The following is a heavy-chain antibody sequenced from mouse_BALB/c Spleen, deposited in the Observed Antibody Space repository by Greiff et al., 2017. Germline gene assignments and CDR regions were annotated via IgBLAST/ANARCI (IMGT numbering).Heavy chain of an antibody. CDR2: IRNKANSYTT. CDR1: GFTFTDYY. J-gene: IGHJ2*01. V-gene: IGHV7-3*02. Sequence: EVKVVESGGGLVQPGGSLRLSCATSGFTFTDYYMRWVRQPPGKALEWLGLIRNKANSYTTEYSASVKGTVTISRDNSQSILYLQMNTLRAEDIASYYCARDDGNYQYYLDYWGQGTTLTVSS. D-gene: IGHD2-1*01. CDR3: ARDDGNYQYYLDY.